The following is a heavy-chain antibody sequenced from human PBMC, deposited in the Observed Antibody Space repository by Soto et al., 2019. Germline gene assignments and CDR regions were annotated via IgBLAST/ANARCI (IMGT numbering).Heavy chain of an antibody. D-gene: IGHD4-17*01. V-gene: IGHV3-48*03. CDR2: ISSSGSTI. CDR3: AREVPYVYGDYGDYYGMDV. J-gene: IGHJ6*02. Sequence: GGSLRLSCAASGFTFSSYEMNWVRQAPGKGLEWVSYISSSGSTIYYADSVKGRFTISRDNAKNSLYLQMNSLRAEDTAVYYCAREVPYVYGDYGDYYGMDVWGQGTTVTVSS. CDR1: GFTFSSYE.